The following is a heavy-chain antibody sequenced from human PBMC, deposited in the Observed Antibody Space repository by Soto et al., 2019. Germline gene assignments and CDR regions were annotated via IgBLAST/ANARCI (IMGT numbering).Heavy chain of an antibody. Sequence: TSETLSLTCAVSGGSISSGGYSWSWIRQPPVKGLEWIGYIYHSGSTYYNPSLKSRVNISVDRSKNQFSLKLSSVTAADTAVYYCARNGRGTTVTPHYWGQGTLVTVSS. D-gene: IGHD4-17*01. V-gene: IGHV4-30-2*02. CDR1: GGSISSGGYS. CDR2: IYHSGST. J-gene: IGHJ4*02. CDR3: ARNGRGTTVTPHY.